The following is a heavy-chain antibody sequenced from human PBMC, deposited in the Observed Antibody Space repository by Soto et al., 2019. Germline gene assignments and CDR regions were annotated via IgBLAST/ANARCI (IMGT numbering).Heavy chain of an antibody. J-gene: IGHJ3*02. D-gene: IGHD3-22*01. V-gene: IGHV1-18*01. CDR1: CYTFPSYG. Sequence: ASVXVSFKSACYTFPSYGISGGRQAPGQGLEWMGWISAYNGNTNYAQKLQGRVTMTTDTSTSTAYMELRSLRSDDTAVYYCARELILDYYDSRGHAGAFDIWGQGIMVTVSS. CDR2: ISAYNGNT. CDR3: ARELILDYYDSRGHAGAFDI.